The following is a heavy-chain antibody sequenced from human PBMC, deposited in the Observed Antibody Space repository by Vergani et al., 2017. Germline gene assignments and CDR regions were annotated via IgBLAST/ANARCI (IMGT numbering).Heavy chain of an antibody. D-gene: IGHD3-10*01. CDR2: IYYSGST. J-gene: IGHJ6*02. Sequence: QVQLQESGPGLVKPSQTLSLTCTVSGGSISSGGYYWSWIRQHPGKGLEWIGYIYYSGSTYYNPSLKSRVTISVDTSKNQFSLKLSSVTAADPAVYYCARYEYYGSGISLAMDVWGQGTTVTVSS. CDR1: GGSISSGGYY. CDR3: ARYEYYGSGISLAMDV. V-gene: IGHV4-31*03.